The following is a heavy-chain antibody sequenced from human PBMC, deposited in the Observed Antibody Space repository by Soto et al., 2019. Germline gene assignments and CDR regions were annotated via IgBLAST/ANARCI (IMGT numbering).Heavy chain of an antibody. CDR2: IDWDDDK. Sequence: SGPRCEPTQTLTLTCTFSGFSLSTSGMCVSWIRQPPGKALEWLALIDWDDDKYYSTSLKTRLTISKDTSKNQVVLTMTNMDPVDTATYYCARIKVPPSDYYYYGMDVWGQGTTVAVSS. CDR3: ARIKVPPSDYYYYGMDV. V-gene: IGHV2-70*01. CDR1: GFSLSTSGMC. J-gene: IGHJ6*02.